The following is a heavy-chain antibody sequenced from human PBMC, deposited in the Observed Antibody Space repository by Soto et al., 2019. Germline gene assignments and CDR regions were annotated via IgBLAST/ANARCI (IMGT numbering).Heavy chain of an antibody. Sequence: EVQLVESGGGLVQPGESLRLSCAASGFPFSGSWMRWVRQAPGKGLEWVAVINPDGSTKHYVDSVNGRFTISRDNSKNSLFLQMNSLRDEDTGVFICARDRAYMAVDYWGQGIQVTVSS. D-gene: IGHD1-20*01. CDR2: INPDGSTK. CDR3: ARDRAYMAVDY. CDR1: GFPFSGSW. V-gene: IGHV3-7*01. J-gene: IGHJ4*02.